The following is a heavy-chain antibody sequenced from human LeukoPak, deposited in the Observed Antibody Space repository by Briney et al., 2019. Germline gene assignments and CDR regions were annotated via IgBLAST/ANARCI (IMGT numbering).Heavy chain of an antibody. CDR3: ARDDVLTGPHSGGGTSEEFDP. CDR2: INPNSGGT. V-gene: IGHV1-2*02. D-gene: IGHD3-9*01. CDR1: GYTFSAYY. J-gene: IGHJ5*02. Sequence: GASVKVSCKASGYTFSAYYMHWVRQAPGQGLEWMGWINPNSGGTNYAQKFQGRVTMTRDTSINTAYMELSRLRSGDTAVYYCARDDVLTGPHSGGGTSEEFDPWGQGTLVTVSS.